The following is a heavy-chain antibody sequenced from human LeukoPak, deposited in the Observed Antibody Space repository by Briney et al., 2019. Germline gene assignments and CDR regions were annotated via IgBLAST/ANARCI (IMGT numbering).Heavy chain of an antibody. D-gene: IGHD3-22*01. CDR3: ARDMLPGYYDSSGYLPNDY. Sequence: GPVKVSCKASGYTFTSYGISWVRQAPGQGLEWMGWISAYNGNTNYAQKLQGRVTMTTDTSTSTAYMELRSLRSDDTAVYYCARDMLPGYYDSSGYLPNDYWGQGTLVTVSS. J-gene: IGHJ4*02. CDR1: GYTFTSYG. V-gene: IGHV1-18*01. CDR2: ISAYNGNT.